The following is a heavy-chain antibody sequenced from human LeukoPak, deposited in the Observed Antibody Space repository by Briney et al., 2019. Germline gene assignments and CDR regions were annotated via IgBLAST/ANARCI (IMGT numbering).Heavy chain of an antibody. J-gene: IGHJ5*02. CDR3: ARGMIAAPNWFDP. V-gene: IGHV1-2*06. CDR2: INPNSGGT. Sequence: GASVKVSCKASGYTFTGYYMHWVRQAPGQGLEWMGRINPNSGGTNYAQKFQGRVTMTRDTSISTAYMELSMLRSDDTAVYYCARGMIAAPNWFDPWGQGTLVTVSS. CDR1: GYTFTGYY. D-gene: IGHD6-13*01.